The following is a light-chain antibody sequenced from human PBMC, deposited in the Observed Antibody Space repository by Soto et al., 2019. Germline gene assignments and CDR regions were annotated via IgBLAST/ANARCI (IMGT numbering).Light chain of an antibody. CDR3: QQRKT. CDR1: QSISSY. J-gene: IGKJ1*01. V-gene: IGKV1-39*01. Sequence: DIQMTQSPSSLSASVGDRVTITCRASQSISSYLNWYQQKPGKAPKLLIYAASSLQSGVPSRFSGSGSGTDFTLTISSLQPEDFATYYCQQRKTFGPGTKVELK. CDR2: AAS.